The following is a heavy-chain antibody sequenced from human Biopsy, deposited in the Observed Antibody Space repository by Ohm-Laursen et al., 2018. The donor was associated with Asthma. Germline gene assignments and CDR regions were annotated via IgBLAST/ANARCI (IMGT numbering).Heavy chain of an antibody. D-gene: IGHD5-12*01. J-gene: IGHJ6*02. CDR2: LIPVLGTP. V-gene: IGHV1-69*01. CDR3: ARGYSGSDRIVYYYSGLEV. Sequence: SSVKVSCKASGDSFSNYAISWVRQAPGQGLEWIGGLIPVLGTPDHAQMFEGRVTITADESMSTAYMELSSLSSEDTAVYYCARGYSGSDRIVYYYSGLEVWGQGTTVTVSS. CDR1: GDSFSNYA.